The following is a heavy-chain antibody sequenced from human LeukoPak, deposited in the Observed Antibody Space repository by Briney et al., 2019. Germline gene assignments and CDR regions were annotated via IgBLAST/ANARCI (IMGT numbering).Heavy chain of an antibody. Sequence: SETLSLTCTVSGYSISSGYYWGWIRQPPGKGLEWIGSIYHSGSTYYNPSLKSRVTISVDTSKNQFSLKLSSVTAADTAVYYCATGPLGGELEDAFDIWGQGTMVTVSS. CDR2: IYHSGST. D-gene: IGHD3-10*01. CDR3: ATGPLGGELEDAFDI. J-gene: IGHJ3*02. CDR1: GYSISSGYY. V-gene: IGHV4-38-2*02.